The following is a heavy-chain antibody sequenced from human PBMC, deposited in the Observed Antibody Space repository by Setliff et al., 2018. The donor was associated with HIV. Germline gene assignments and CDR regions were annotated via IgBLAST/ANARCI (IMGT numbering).Heavy chain of an antibody. J-gene: IGHJ4*02. CDR1: GDSISSGGYY. CDR3: ARVPGRDYYDTSGDFDY. V-gene: IGHV4-31*11. CDR2: IFYSGNT. D-gene: IGHD3-22*01. Sequence: SETLSLTCAVSGDSISSGGYYWSWIRQHPGKGLEWIGYIFYSGNTCFNPSLKSRVTISVDTSKNQFSPKLSSVTAADTAVYYCARVPGRDYYDTSGDFDYWGLGTLVTVSS.